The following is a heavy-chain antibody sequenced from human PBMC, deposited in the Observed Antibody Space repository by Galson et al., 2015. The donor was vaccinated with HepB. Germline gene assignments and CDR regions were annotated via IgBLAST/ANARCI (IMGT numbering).Heavy chain of an antibody. V-gene: IGHV3-15*01. CDR3: TTEGGSYRGGFDY. J-gene: IGHJ4*02. Sequence: SLRLSCAASGFTFSNAWMSWVRQAPGKGLEWVGRIKSKTDGGTTDYAAPVKGRFTISRDDSKNTLYLQMNSLKTEDTAVYYCTTEGGSYRGGFDYWGQGTLVTVSS. CDR1: GFTFSNAW. D-gene: IGHD1-26*01. CDR2: IKSKTDGGTT.